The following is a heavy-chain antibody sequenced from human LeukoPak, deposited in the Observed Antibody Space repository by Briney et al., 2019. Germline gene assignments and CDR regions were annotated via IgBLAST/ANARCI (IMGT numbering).Heavy chain of an antibody. CDR1: GFTFSNAW. V-gene: IGHV3-15*01. CDR3: TTEVCVRGVIYDY. D-gene: IGHD3-10*02. Sequence: GGSLRLSCAAAGFTFSNAWMSWVRQAQGKGLEWVVLIKSKTDGGTTDYAAPVKGRVTITRDESKNTLYLQMNSLKTEDTAVYYCTTEVCVRGVIYDYWGQGTLVTVSS. J-gene: IGHJ4*02. CDR2: IKSKTDGGTT.